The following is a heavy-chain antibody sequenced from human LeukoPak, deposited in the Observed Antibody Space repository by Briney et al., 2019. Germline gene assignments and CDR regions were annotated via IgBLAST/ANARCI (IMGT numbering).Heavy chain of an antibody. V-gene: IGHV1-69*05. Sequence: GASVKVSCKASGGTFSSYAISWVRQAPGQGLEWMGGIIPIFGTANYAQKFQGRVTITTDESTSTAYMELSSLRSEDTAVYYCARALSYYDSSGYWDYWGQGTLVTVSS. CDR2: IIPIFGTA. D-gene: IGHD3-22*01. CDR3: ARALSYYDSSGYWDY. CDR1: GGTFSSYA. J-gene: IGHJ4*02.